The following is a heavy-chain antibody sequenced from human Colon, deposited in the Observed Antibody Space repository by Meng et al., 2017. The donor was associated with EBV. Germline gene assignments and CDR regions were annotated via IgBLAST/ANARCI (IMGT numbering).Heavy chain of an antibody. CDR2: INGDGSST. CDR1: GLTFSSYW. V-gene: IGHV3-74*01. J-gene: IGHJ1*01. D-gene: IGHD4-17*01. CDR3: TRVGDYAYKD. Sequence: EVQLVESXGGLVQPGGSLRLSGAASGLTFSSYWMHWVRQGPGQGLVWVSRINGDGSSTNYADSVKGRFTISRDNAKNALYLQMNNLKPEDTAMYYCTRVGDYAYKDWGQGTLVTVSS.